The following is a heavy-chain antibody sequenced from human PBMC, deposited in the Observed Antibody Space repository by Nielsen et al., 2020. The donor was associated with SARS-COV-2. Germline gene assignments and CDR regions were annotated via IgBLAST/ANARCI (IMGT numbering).Heavy chain of an antibody. CDR3: ARVRGGSYRSVWFGP. CDR1: GGSISSGDYY. V-gene: IGHV4-61*08. CDR2: IYYSGST. J-gene: IGHJ5*02. D-gene: IGHD3-16*02. Sequence: GSLRLSCTVSGGSISSGDYYWSWIRQPPGKGLEWIGYIYYSGSTNYNPSLKSRVTISVDTSKNQFSLKLSSVTAADTAVYYCARVRGGSYRSVWFGPWGQGTLVTVSS.